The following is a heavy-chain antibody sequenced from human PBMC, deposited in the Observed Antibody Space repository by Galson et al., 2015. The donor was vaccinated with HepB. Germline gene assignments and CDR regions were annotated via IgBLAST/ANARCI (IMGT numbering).Heavy chain of an antibody. CDR1: EYTFTSFY. D-gene: IGHD1-26*01. V-gene: IGHV1-46*01. CDR2: INPSGGTT. CDR3: ATPRSGSPVWDFDY. J-gene: IGHJ4*02. Sequence: SVKVSCKASEYTFTSFYMHWVRQAPGQGLEWLGLINPSGGTTSYAQKFQGRVTMTRDTSTGTVYMELSSLRSEDTAVYYCATPRSGSPVWDFDYWGQGTLVTVSS.